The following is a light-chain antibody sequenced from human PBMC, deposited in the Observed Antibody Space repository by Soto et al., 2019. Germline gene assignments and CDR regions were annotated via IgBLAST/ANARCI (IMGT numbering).Light chain of an antibody. CDR1: SSDVGGYNF. CDR2: EVS. CDR3: SSYRSGSTPYV. J-gene: IGLJ1*01. V-gene: IGLV2-14*01. Sequence: QSALTQPASVSGSPGQSITISWTGTSSDVGGYNFVSWYQQHPGKAPKLIIFEVSNRPSGVSNRFSGSKSGNTASLTISGLQAEDDADYYCSSYRSGSTPYVFGTGTKVTVL.